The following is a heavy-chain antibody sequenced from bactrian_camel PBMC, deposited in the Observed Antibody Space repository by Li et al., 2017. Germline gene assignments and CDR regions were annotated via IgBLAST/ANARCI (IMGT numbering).Heavy chain of an antibody. Sequence: HVQLVESGGGLVQPGESLKLSCTVSGFALNTYGMNWVRQAPGKGLEWVSRIDNSGDTMWYSDSVKGRFTISRDNAKNTLYLQLNSLKTEDTALYYCAIDPGSDLGRCGQGTQVTVS. CDR2: IDNSGDTM. V-gene: IGHV3S26*01. D-gene: IGHD7*01. CDR1: GFALNTYG. J-gene: IGHJ4*01.